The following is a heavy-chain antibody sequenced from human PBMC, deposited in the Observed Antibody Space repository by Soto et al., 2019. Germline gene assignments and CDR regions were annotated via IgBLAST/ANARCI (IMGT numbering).Heavy chain of an antibody. CDR3: AREYCNGGGCAGVAY. Sequence: QVPLVQSGGEVKKPGASVKVSCKASGYTFTDYGISWVRQAPGQGLEWMGWSNRYNDETKYAQKLQGRVTMTTDTSTSTVYMELRSLGPDDTAIYYCAREYCNGGGCAGVAYWGQGTLITVSS. CDR2: SNRYNDET. J-gene: IGHJ4*02. V-gene: IGHV1-18*01. CDR1: GYTFTDYG. D-gene: IGHD2-15*01.